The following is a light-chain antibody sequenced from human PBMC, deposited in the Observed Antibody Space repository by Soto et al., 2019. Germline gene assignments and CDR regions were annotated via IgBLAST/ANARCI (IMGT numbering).Light chain of an antibody. Sequence: IEVTQSPSSLAASLGDRVTITCRASQTIGTYVNWYRQKSGAAPELLIYDASTLQSGVPSGFSGSGSGTHFTFTISSLQTEDIGTYYCQQYDILPITFGRGTRLETK. CDR2: DAS. V-gene: IGKV1-33*01. CDR1: QTIGTY. J-gene: IGKJ5*01. CDR3: QQYDILPIT.